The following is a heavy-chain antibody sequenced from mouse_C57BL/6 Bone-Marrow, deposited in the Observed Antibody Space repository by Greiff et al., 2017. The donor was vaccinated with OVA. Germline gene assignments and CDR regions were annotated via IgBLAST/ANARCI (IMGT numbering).Heavy chain of an antibody. V-gene: IGHV1-76*01. CDR3: ARIYYDYVAWFAY. Sequence: VQLQQSGAELVRPGASVKLSCKASGYTFTDYYISWVKQRPGQGLEWIARIYPGSGNIYYNEKFKSKATLTVDKSSSTAYMQLSSLTSEDSAVYYCARIYYDYVAWFAYWGQGTLVTVSA. CDR2: IYPGSGNI. D-gene: IGHD2-4*01. J-gene: IGHJ3*01. CDR1: GYTFTDYY.